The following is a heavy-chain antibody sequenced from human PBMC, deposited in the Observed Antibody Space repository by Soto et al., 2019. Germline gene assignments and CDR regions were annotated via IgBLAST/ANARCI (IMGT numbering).Heavy chain of an antibody. CDR1: GGTFSSYA. Sequence: VASVKVSCKASGGTFSSYAISWVRQAPGQGLEWMGGIIPIFGTANYAQKFQGRATITADESTSTAYMELSSLRSEDTAVYYCARLPTKYYYDTRTGYWGQGTLVTVSS. D-gene: IGHD3-22*01. V-gene: IGHV1-69*13. J-gene: IGHJ4*02. CDR3: ARLPTKYYYDTRTGY. CDR2: IIPIFGTA.